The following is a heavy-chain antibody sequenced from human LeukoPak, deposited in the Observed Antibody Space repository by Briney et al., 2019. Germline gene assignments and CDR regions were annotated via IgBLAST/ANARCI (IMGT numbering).Heavy chain of an antibody. D-gene: IGHD3-3*01. CDR3: AREIWSGSFDYMDV. CDR2: IYYSGST. V-gene: IGHV4-59*01. CDR1: GGSITSYY. J-gene: IGHJ6*03. Sequence: SETLSLTCIVSGGSITSYYWSWIRQPPGKGLEWVGYIYYSGSTNYNPSLKSRVTISVDTSKNQFSLKLSSVTAADTAVYYCAREIWSGSFDYMDVWGKGTTVTVSS.